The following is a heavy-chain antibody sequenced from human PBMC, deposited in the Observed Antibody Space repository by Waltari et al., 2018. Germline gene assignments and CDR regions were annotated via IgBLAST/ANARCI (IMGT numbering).Heavy chain of an antibody. CDR3: AKWNDARRFVDS. CDR1: GDSINTYF. D-gene: IGHD1-1*01. Sequence: QVQLQESGPGLVRPSETLSLTCSVSGDSINTYFWNWIRQSPGKGLEWIGDGLVTGITKYSPSLQSRAAIAVDRSIKQIYLKMASVTAADTAVYYCAKWNDARRFVDSWGQGTLVTVSS. CDR2: GLVTGIT. V-gene: IGHV4-59*01. J-gene: IGHJ4*02.